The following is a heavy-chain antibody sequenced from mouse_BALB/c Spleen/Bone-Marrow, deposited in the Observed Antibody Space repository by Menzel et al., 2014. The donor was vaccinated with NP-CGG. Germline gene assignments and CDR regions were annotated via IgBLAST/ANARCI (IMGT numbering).Heavy chain of an antibody. CDR1: GFTFTDYY. Sequence: EVQLQESGGGLVQPGVSLRLSCTTSGFTFTDYYMSWVRQPPGKALEWLAFIRNKAYGYTTEYSAPVRGRFTISRDNSQSILYLQMNTLRAEDSATYYCARFPMDYWGQGTSVTVSS. V-gene: IGHV7-3*02. J-gene: IGHJ4*01. CDR3: ARFPMDY. CDR2: IRNKAYGYTT.